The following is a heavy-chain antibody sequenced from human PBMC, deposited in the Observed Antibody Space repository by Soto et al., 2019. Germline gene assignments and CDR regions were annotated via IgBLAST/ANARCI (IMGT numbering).Heavy chain of an antibody. CDR1: GGSSSSSNW. CDR2: IYHSGST. V-gene: IGHV4-4*02. D-gene: IGHD3-22*01. CDR3: AGQSESYYDSSGYLGY. J-gene: IGHJ4*02. Sequence: SETLSLTCAVSGGSSSSSNWWSWVRQPPGKGLEWIGEIYHSGSTYYNPSLKSRVTISVDTSKNQFSLKLSSVTAADTAVYYCAGQSESYYDSSGYLGYWGQGTLVTVSS.